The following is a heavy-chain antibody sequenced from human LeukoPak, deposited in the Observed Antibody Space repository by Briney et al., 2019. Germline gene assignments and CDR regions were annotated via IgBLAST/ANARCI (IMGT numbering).Heavy chain of an antibody. D-gene: IGHD3-10*01. CDR1: GAYFTNYY. CDR2: SSYNGNT. CDR3: ARGTLMWFGAKMEYYFDS. V-gene: IGHV4-59*01. Sequence: SETLSLTCTVSGAYFTNYYWSFIRQPPGKGLEWIGFSSYNGNTNYNPSLKSRVTISLDMSKNQFSLSLKSVTAADTAVYYCARGTLMWFGAKMEYYFDSWGQGTPLTVSS. J-gene: IGHJ4*02.